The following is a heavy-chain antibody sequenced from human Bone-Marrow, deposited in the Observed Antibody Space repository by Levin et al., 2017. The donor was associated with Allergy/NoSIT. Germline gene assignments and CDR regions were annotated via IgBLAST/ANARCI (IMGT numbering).Heavy chain of an antibody. CDR3: ARASWIQLWEGDAFDI. CDR1: GDRVSSNSAA. Sequence: SQTLSLTCAISGDRVSSNSAAWNWIRQSPSRGLEWLGRTYYRSKWYNDYAVSVKSRITINPDTSKNQFSLQLNSVTPEDTAVYYCARASWIQLWEGDAFDIWGQGTMVTVSS. V-gene: IGHV6-1*01. CDR2: TYYRSKWYN. D-gene: IGHD5-18*01. J-gene: IGHJ3*02.